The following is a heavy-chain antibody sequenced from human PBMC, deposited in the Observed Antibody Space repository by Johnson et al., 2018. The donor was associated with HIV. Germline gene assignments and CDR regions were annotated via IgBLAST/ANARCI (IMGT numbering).Heavy chain of an antibody. D-gene: IGHD1-26*01. CDR2: INWNGGST. J-gene: IGHJ3*02. V-gene: IGHV3-20*04. CDR1: GFTFDDYG. Sequence: EVQLVESGVGLVKPGGSLRLSCAASGFTFDDYGMTWVRQAPGKGLEWVSGINWNGGSTGYADSVKGRFTISRDDAKNSLYLQMNSLRAEDTALYYCARVWSGSYYSNAFDIWGQGTMVTVSS. CDR3: ARVWSGSYYSNAFDI.